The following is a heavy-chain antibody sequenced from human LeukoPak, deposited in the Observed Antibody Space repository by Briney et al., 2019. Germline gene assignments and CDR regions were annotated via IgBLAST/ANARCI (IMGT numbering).Heavy chain of an antibody. J-gene: IGHJ3*02. D-gene: IGHD1-26*01. CDR1: GFTFSSYE. Sequence: PGGSLTLSCAASGFTFSSYEMNWVRQAPGKGLEWVSYISSSGSPIYYADSVKGRFTISRDNAKNSLFLQMSSLRAEDTAVYYCARDKRLSGSSTDDAFDIWGQGTVVTVSS. CDR3: ARDKRLSGSSTDDAFDI. CDR2: ISSSGSPI. V-gene: IGHV3-48*03.